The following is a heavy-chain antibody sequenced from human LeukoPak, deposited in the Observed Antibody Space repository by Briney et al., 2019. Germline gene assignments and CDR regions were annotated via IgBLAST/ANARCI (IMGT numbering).Heavy chain of an antibody. CDR2: ISYDGSNK. V-gene: IGHV3-30*18. Sequence: PGGSLRLSCAASGFTFSSYGMHWVRQAPGKGLEWVAVISYDGSNKYYADSVKGRFTISRDNSKNTLYLQMNRLRAEDTAVYYCAKDQLRYSNGWYVHPIDYWGQGTLVTVSS. D-gene: IGHD6-19*01. CDR3: AKDQLRYSNGWYVHPIDY. J-gene: IGHJ4*02. CDR1: GFTFSSYG.